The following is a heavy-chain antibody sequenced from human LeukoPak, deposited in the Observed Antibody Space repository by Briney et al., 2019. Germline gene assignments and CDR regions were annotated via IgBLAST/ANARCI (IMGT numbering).Heavy chain of an antibody. Sequence: GGSLRLSCAASGFTFSSYAMHWVRQAPGKGREWVAVISYDGSNKYYADSVKGRFTISRDNSKNTLYLQMNSLRAEDTAVYYCARDNGFYFVAGTFDYWGQGTLVTVSS. D-gene: IGHD6-19*01. CDR2: ISYDGSNK. CDR1: GFTFSSYA. J-gene: IGHJ4*02. CDR3: ARDNGFYFVAGTFDY. V-gene: IGHV3-30*04.